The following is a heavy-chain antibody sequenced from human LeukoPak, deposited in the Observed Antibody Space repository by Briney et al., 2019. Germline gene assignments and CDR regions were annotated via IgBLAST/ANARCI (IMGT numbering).Heavy chain of an antibody. CDR1: GYTFTGYY. Sequence: GASVKVSCKASGYTFTGYYMHWVRQAPGQGLEWMGWINPNSGGTNYAQKFQGRVTMTRDTSISTAYMELSRLRSDDTAVYYCARGKARYRSSTSCYYGYWGQGTLVTVSS. V-gene: IGHV1-2*02. J-gene: IGHJ4*02. CDR2: INPNSGGT. D-gene: IGHD2-2*01. CDR3: ARGKARYRSSTSCYYGY.